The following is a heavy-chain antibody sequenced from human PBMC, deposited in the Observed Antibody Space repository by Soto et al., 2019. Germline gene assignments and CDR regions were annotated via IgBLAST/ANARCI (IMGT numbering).Heavy chain of an antibody. J-gene: IGHJ5*02. D-gene: IGHD3-22*01. CDR1: GGSISSSSYY. Sequence: QLQLQESGPGLVKPSETLSLTCTVSGGSISSSSYYWGWIRQPPGKGLEWIGSIYYSGSTYYNLSLKSRVTISVDTSKNQFSLKLSSVTAADTAVYYCARRGPFTMIVSWFDPWGQGTLVTVSS. CDR2: IYYSGST. V-gene: IGHV4-39*01. CDR3: ARRGPFTMIVSWFDP.